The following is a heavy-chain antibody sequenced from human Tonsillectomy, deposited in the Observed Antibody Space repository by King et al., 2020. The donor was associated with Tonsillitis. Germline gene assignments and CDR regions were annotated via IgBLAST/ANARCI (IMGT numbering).Heavy chain of an antibody. CDR2: INHSGRT. V-gene: IGHV4-34*01. Sequence: VQLQQWGAGLLKPSETLSLTCAVYGGSFSGYYWSWIRQPPGKGLEWIGEINHSGRTNYNPSLKSRVTISVETSKNQFSLKLSSVTAADTAVYYCASGHMYYDFWSGYPRWFDPWGQGTLVTVSS. CDR3: ASGHMYYDFWSGYPRWFDP. CDR1: GGSFSGYY. D-gene: IGHD3-3*01. J-gene: IGHJ5*02.